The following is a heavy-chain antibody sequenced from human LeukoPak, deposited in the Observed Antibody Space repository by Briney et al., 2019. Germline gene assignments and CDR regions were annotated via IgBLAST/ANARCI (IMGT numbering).Heavy chain of an antibody. J-gene: IGHJ6*02. CDR1: GYTFISYY. V-gene: IGHV1-46*01. CDR2: INPSGGST. Sequence: GASVKVSCKASGYTFISYYIHWVRQGPGQGLEWMGIINPSGGSTSYAQRFQGRVTMTRDSSTSTVHMELRSLRSEDTAVYYCARLQGPSRQYYYYAMDVWGQGTTVTVSS. CDR3: ARLQGPSRQYYYYAMDV.